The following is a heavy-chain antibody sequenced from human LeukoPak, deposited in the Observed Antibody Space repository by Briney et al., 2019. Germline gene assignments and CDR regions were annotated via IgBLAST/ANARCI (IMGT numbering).Heavy chain of an antibody. Sequence: GASVNVSCTASGGTFSSYAISWVRQAPGQGLEWMGGIIPIFGTANYAQKFQGRVTITAAEYTSPAYMELSSLRSEATAVYYCARGRYDILTGYSDYWGQGTLVTVSS. J-gene: IGHJ4*02. CDR1: GGTFSSYA. D-gene: IGHD3-9*01. CDR3: ARGRYDILTGYSDY. V-gene: IGHV1-69*13. CDR2: IIPIFGTA.